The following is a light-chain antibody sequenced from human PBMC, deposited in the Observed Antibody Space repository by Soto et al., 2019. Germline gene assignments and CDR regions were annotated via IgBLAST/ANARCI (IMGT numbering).Light chain of an antibody. V-gene: IGKV2-28*01. J-gene: IGKJ2*01. CDR2: LGS. CDR3: MQAHQNPRT. Sequence: DIVMTQSPLSLPVTPEEPASISCRPIRSLLRSDGYNYLDWYLQKPGQSPQLLIYLGSNRASGVPDRFSGSGSGTDFTLKISRVEAEDVGVYYCMQAHQNPRTFAQGTKLEIK. CDR1: RSLLRSDGYNY.